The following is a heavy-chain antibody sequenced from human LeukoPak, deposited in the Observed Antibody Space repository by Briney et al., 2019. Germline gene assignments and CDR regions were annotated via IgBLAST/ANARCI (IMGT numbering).Heavy chain of an antibody. CDR1: GVSISSSSYY. J-gene: IGHJ4*02. CDR2: IYYSGST. Sequence: SETLSLTCTVSGVSISSSSYYWGWIRQPPGKGLEWIGSIYYSGSTYYNPSLKSRVTISVDTSKNQFSLKLSSVTAADTAVYYCARHGQLDELDYWGQGTLVTVSS. CDR3: ARHGQLDELDY. D-gene: IGHD6-6*01. V-gene: IGHV4-39*07.